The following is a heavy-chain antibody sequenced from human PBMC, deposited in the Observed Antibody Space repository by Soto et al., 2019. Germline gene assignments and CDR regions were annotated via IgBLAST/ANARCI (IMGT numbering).Heavy chain of an antibody. CDR2: IYSGGST. Sequence: GGSLRLSCAASGFTFSSYAMSWVRQAPGKGLEWVSGIYSGGSTYYADSVKGRITISRDNSKNTLYLQMNSLRAEDTAVYYCARGTRLGDYFDYWGQGTLVTVSS. D-gene: IGHD1-26*01. J-gene: IGHJ4*02. V-gene: IGHV3-53*01. CDR3: ARGTRLGDYFDY. CDR1: GFTFSSYA.